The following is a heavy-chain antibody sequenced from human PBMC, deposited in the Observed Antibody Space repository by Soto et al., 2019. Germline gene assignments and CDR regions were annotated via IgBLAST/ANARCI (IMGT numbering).Heavy chain of an antibody. D-gene: IGHD6-6*01. J-gene: IGHJ4*02. CDR3: ARHIASSSVVLSS. V-gene: IGHV4-59*08. Sequence: SETLSLTCTVSGGSISSYYWSWIRQPPGKRLEWIGYIYHSGSTKYNPSLKSRITMSVDTSKNQFSLRLSSVTAADTAVYYCARHIASSSVVLSSWGLGTLVTVSS. CDR1: GGSISSYY. CDR2: IYHSGST.